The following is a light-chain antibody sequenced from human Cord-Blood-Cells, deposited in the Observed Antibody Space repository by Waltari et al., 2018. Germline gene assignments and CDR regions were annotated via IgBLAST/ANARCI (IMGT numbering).Light chain of an antibody. Sequence: QSALTHPASVPGSPGQSITIPCTGTRSAVGAYNYVSWYQQHHGKAPKLMIYDVSTRPSGVSNRFSGSKSGNAASLTISGLQAEDEADYYCSSYTSSSTYVFGTGTKVTVL. CDR2: DVS. V-gene: IGLV2-14*03. J-gene: IGLJ1*01. CDR1: RSAVGAYNY. CDR3: SSYTSSSTYV.